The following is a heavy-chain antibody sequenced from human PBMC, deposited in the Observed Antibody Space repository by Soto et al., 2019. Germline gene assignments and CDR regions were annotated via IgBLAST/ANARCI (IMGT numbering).Heavy chain of an antibody. D-gene: IGHD3-22*01. CDR2: IYYSGST. J-gene: IGHJ4*02. CDR3: SYHYDSSGYYLY. CDR1: GGSISSSSYY. V-gene: IGHV4-39*01. Sequence: SETLSLTCTVSGGSISSSSYYWGWIRQPPGKGLEWIGSIYYSGSTYYNPSLKSRVTISVDTSKNQFSLKLSSVTAADTAVYYCSYHYDSSGYYLYWGQGTLVTVSS.